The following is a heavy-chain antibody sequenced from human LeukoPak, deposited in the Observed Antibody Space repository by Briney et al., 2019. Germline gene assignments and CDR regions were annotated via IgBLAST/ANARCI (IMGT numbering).Heavy chain of an antibody. D-gene: IGHD3-10*01. J-gene: IGHJ4*02. Sequence: ASVKVSCKASGYTFASYGISWVRQAPGQGLEWMGWFSGCSGNTNYAQNLQGRVTMTTDTSTSTAYMELRSLRSDDTAVYYCARPRSGPMVDYFDYWGQGTLVTVSS. V-gene: IGHV1-18*01. CDR2: FSGCSGNT. CDR1: GYTFASYG. CDR3: ARPRSGPMVDYFDY.